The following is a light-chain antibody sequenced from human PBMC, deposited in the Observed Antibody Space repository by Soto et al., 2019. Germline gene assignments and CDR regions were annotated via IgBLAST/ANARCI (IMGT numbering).Light chain of an antibody. CDR1: QSVLYSVNNENY. J-gene: IGKJ2*01. Sequence: DIVMTQSPDSLAVSLGEMATINCKSSQSVLYSVNNENYLAWFQQRAGQPPKLLVYWASNRASGVPDRFSGSGYGTDVTLSISSLQAEDVAVYYCQQDHSLPYTFGQGTKLEIK. CDR2: WAS. CDR3: QQDHSLPYT. V-gene: IGKV4-1*01.